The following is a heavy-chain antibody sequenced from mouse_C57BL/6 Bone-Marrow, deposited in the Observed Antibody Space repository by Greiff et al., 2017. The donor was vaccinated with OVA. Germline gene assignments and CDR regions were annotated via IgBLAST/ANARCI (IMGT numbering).Heavy chain of an antibody. Sequence: EVQLQQSGPELVKPGASVKIPCKASGYTFTDYNMDWVKQSHGKSLEWIGDINPNNGGTIYNQKFKGKATLTVDKSSSTAYMELRSLTSEDTAVYYCARRDYYGNYYYAMDYWGQGTSVTVSS. V-gene: IGHV1-18*01. D-gene: IGHD1-1*01. CDR3: ARRDYYGNYYYAMDY. CDR2: INPNNGGT. CDR1: GYTFTDYN. J-gene: IGHJ4*01.